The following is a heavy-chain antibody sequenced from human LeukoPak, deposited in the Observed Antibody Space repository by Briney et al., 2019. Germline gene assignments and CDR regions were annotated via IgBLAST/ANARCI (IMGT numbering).Heavy chain of an antibody. J-gene: IGHJ4*02. D-gene: IGHD5-24*01. CDR3: VRDGDGYNFDY. Sequence: PGGSLRLSCAASGFTLSNYWMHWVRQAPGKGLVWVSRIKSDGSRTNYADSVKGRFTISRDNAKRTLYLQMNSLRAEDTAVYYCVRDGDGYNFDYWGQGTLVTVSS. CDR1: GFTLSNYW. CDR2: IKSDGSRT. V-gene: IGHV3-74*01.